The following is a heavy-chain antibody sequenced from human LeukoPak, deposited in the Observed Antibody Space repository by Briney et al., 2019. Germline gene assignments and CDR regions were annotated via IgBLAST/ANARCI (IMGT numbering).Heavy chain of an antibody. J-gene: IGHJ6*04. CDR2: ITTTGDTK. V-gene: IGHV3-48*01. CDR1: GFILSDYR. Sequence: GGSLRLSCGGSGFILSDYRMDWVRQAPGKGLEWVSLITTTGDTKYYADSVKGRFTISRGNAKNSLSLQMNSLRADDTAVYYCVRDAKEGQLLDRSVWGKGTTVIVSS. D-gene: IGHD2-2*01. CDR3: VRDAKEGQLLDRSV.